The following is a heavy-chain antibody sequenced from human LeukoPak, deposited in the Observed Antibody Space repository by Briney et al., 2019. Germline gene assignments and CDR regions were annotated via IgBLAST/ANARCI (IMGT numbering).Heavy chain of an antibody. D-gene: IGHD1-26*01. CDR2: ISAYNGNT. Sequence: GAPVKPSCKASGYAFTSYGISWVRQAPGHGLEWLGWISAYNGNTNSAQKLQGRVSMTTDTSTSTAYMELRSVRSDDTAVYYCARGPWELLGYFDYWGQGTLVTVSS. CDR3: ARGPWELLGYFDY. V-gene: IGHV1-18*01. CDR1: GYAFTSYG. J-gene: IGHJ4*02.